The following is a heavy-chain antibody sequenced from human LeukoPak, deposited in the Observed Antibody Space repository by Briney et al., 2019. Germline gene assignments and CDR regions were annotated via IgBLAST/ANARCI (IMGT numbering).Heavy chain of an antibody. J-gene: IGHJ6*02. CDR3: ARRRAAGTPYYYYYGMDV. CDR2: IYYSGST. Sequence: SETLSLTCTVSGGSISSYYWSWIRQPPGKGLEWIGYIYYSGSTNYNPSLKSRVTISVDTSKNQFSLKLSSVTAADTAVYYCARRRAAGTPYYYYYGMDVWGQGTMVTVSS. V-gene: IGHV4-59*08. D-gene: IGHD6-13*01. CDR1: GGSISSYY.